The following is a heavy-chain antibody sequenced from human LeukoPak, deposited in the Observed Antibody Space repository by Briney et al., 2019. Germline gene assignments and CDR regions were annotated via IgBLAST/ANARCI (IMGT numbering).Heavy chain of an antibody. Sequence: SETLSLTCTVSGYSISSGYYWGWIRPPPGKGLEWIGEINHSGSTNYNPSLKSRVTISVDTSKNQFSLKLSSVTAADTAVYYCARGRGYSYGWCIDYWGQGTLVTVSS. CDR2: INHSGST. CDR3: ARGRGYSYGWCIDY. V-gene: IGHV4-38-2*02. J-gene: IGHJ4*02. D-gene: IGHD5-18*01. CDR1: GYSISSGYY.